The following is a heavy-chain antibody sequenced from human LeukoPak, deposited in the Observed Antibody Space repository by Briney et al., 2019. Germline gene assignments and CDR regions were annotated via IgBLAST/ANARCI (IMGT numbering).Heavy chain of an antibody. J-gene: IGHJ5*02. CDR1: GGSISSSSYY. D-gene: IGHD4-17*01. CDR2: IYYSGST. CDR3: ARYDYGAAARFDP. Sequence: SETLSLTCTVSGGSISSSSYYWGWIRQPPGKGLEWIGSIYYSGSTYYNPSLKSRVTISVDTSKNQFSLKLSSVTAADTAVYYCARYDYGAAARFDPWGQGTLVTVSS. V-gene: IGHV4-39*07.